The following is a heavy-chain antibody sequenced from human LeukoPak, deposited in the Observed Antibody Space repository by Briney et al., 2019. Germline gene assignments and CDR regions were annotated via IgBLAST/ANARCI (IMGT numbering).Heavy chain of an antibody. Sequence: SQTLSLTCTVSGGSISSGGYYWSWIRQHPGKGLEWIGYIYYSGSTYYNPSLKSRVTISVDTSKNQFSLKLSSVTAADTAVYYCARDYCSSTSCLFDYWGQGTLVTVSS. V-gene: IGHV4-31*03. CDR2: IYYSGST. CDR1: GGSISSGGYY. CDR3: ARDYCSSTSCLFDY. D-gene: IGHD2-2*01. J-gene: IGHJ4*02.